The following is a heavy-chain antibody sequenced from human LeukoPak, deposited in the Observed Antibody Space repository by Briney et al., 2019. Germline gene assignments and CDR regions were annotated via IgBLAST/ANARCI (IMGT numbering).Heavy chain of an antibody. V-gene: IGHV4-59*13. CDR2: IHYSGIT. Sequence: SETLSLTCNVSGASISTYYWSWLRQSPGKGLEWIGYIHYSGITNYNPSLKSRVTISVDTSKNQFSLRLSAVTAADTDVYYCARERAEVTIPGGHFDYWGQGTLVTVSS. CDR3: ARERAEVTIPGGHFDY. D-gene: IGHD2-15*01. J-gene: IGHJ4*02. CDR1: GASISTYY.